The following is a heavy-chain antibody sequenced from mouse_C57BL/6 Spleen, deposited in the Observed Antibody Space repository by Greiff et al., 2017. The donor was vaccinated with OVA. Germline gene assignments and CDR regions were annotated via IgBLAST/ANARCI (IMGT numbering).Heavy chain of an antibody. CDR3: TGFRYDGAWFAY. Sequence: EVKVVESGGGLVQPGGSMKLSCVASGFTFSNYWMNWVRQSPEKGLEWVAQIRLKSDNYATHYAESVKGRFTISRDDSKSSVYLQMNNLRAEDTGIYYCTGFRYDGAWFAYWGQGTLVTVSA. V-gene: IGHV6-3*01. CDR2: IRLKSDNYAT. CDR1: GFTFSNYW. J-gene: IGHJ3*01. D-gene: IGHD2-14*01.